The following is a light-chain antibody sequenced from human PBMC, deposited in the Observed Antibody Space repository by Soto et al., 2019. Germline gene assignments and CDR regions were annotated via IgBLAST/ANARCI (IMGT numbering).Light chain of an antibody. J-gene: IGLJ2*01. Sequence: QSVLTQPRSVSGSPGQSVSISCTGTSSDVGGYTYVSWYQQHPGKAPKVMIYDVSKRPSGVPDRFSGSKSGNTASLTVSGLQAEDEADYYCSSYAGSNNLVFGGGTKLTVL. CDR2: DVS. V-gene: IGLV2-11*01. CDR3: SSYAGSNNLV. CDR1: SSDVGGYTY.